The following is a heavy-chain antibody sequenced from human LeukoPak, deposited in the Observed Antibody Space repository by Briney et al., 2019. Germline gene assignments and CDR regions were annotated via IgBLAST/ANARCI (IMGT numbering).Heavy chain of an antibody. CDR2: LSASGDST. D-gene: IGHD6-13*01. J-gene: IGHJ4*02. Sequence: GGSLRLSCAASGFTFSSYAMTLVRQAPGKGLEWVSLLSASGDSTYYTDSVKGRFTISRDNSKNTLYLQVNSLRAEDTATYYCVYSSSWYYFDYWGQGTLVTVSS. V-gene: IGHV3-23*01. CDR1: GFTFSSYA. CDR3: VYSSSWYYFDY.